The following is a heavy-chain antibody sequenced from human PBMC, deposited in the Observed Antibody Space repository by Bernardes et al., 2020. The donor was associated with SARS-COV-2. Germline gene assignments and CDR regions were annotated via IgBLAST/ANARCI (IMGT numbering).Heavy chain of an antibody. CDR3: AKFLAGSSPHRTGATNYFDY. V-gene: IGHV3-23*01. Sequence: GGSLRLSCAASGFTFSSSAMNWVRQAPGPGLEWVSTISGSVGTTFYADSVKGRFTISRDNSKNTLYLQMSSLRAEDTAVYYCAKFLAGSSPHRTGATNYFDYWGQGTLVTVSS. D-gene: IGHD1-26*01. J-gene: IGHJ4*02. CDR2: ISGSVGTT. CDR1: GFTFSSSA.